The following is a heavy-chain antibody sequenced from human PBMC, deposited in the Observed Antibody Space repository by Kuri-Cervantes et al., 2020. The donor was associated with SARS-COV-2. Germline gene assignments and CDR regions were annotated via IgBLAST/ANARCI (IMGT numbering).Heavy chain of an antibody. J-gene: IGHJ4*02. CDR1: GFTFSSYS. CDR3: ARAPDGVSVVAAPPDYYFDY. V-gene: IGHV3-48*02. CDR2: ISSSSSTI. D-gene: IGHD2-15*01. Sequence: GESLKITCAASGFTFSSYSMNWVRQAPGKGLEWVSYISSSSSTIYYADSVKGRFTISRDNAKNSLYLQMNSLRDEDTAVYYCARAPDGVSVVAAPPDYYFDYWGQGTLVTVSS.